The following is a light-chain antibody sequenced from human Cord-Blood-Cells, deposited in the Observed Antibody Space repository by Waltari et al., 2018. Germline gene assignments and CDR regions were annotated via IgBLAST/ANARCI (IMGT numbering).Light chain of an antibody. CDR2: DVS. Sequence: QSALTQPASVSGSPGQSITIPCTGTSSDVGGYNYVSWYQQHPGTAPKLMIYDVSKRPSGVSNRFSGSKSGNTASLTISGLQAEDEADYYCSSYTSSSTRVFGGGTKLTVL. V-gene: IGLV2-14*01. CDR1: SSDVGGYNY. J-gene: IGLJ3*02. CDR3: SSYTSSSTRV.